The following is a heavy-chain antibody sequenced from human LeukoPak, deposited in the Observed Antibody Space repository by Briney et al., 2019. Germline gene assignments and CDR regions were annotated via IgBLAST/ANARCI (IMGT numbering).Heavy chain of an antibody. D-gene: IGHD3-22*01. V-gene: IGHV1-69*13. CDR1: GGTFSSYA. J-gene: IGHJ4*02. CDR3: ARVRAGPYYYDSSGYYLDY. Sequence: SVKVSCKASGGTFSSYAISWVRQAPGQGLEWMGGIIPIFGTANYAQKFQGRVTITADESTSTAYMELSSLRSEDTAVYYCARVRAGPYYYDSSGYYLDYWGQGTLVTVFS. CDR2: IIPIFGTA.